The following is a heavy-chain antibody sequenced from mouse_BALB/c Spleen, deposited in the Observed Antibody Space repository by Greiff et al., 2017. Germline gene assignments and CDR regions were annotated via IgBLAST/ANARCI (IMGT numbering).Heavy chain of an antibody. J-gene: IGHJ2*01. V-gene: IGHV5-6-5*01. CDR2: ISSGGST. CDR1: GFTFSSYA. D-gene: IGHD1-1*01. CDR3: ARGPPITTVVATRDFFDY. Sequence: DVKLVESGGGLVKPGGSLKLSCAASGFTFSSYAMSWVRQTPEKRLEWVASISSGGSTYYPDSVKGRFTISRDNARNILYLQMSSLRSEDTAMYYCARGPPITTVVATRDFFDYWGQGTTLTVSS.